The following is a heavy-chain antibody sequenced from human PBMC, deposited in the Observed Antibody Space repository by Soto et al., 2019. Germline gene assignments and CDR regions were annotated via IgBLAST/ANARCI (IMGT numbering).Heavy chain of an antibody. V-gene: IGHV4-59*01. CDR3: ARDRVLAAAGIYYYYGMDV. D-gene: IGHD6-13*01. Sequence: LSLTCTVSGGSISSYYWSWIRQPPGKGLEWIGYIYYSGSTNYNPSLKSRVTISVDTSKNQFSLKLSSVTAADTAVYYCARDRVLAAAGIYYYYGMDVWGQGTTVTVS. J-gene: IGHJ6*02. CDR2: IYYSGST. CDR1: GGSISSYY.